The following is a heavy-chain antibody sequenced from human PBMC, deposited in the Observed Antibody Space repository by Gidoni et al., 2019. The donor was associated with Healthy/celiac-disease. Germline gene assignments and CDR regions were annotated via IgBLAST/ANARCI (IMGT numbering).Heavy chain of an antibody. J-gene: IGHJ5*02. V-gene: IGHV1-69*06. Sequence: QVQLVQSGAEVKKPGSSVKVSCKASGGTFSSYAISWVRQAPGQGLEWMGGIIPIFGTANDAQKFQGRVTITADKSTSTAYMELSSLRSEDTAVYYCARAHYYDSSGYYTPGNWFDPWGQGTLVTVSS. CDR2: IIPIFGTA. CDR3: ARAHYYDSSGYYTPGNWFDP. CDR1: GGTFSSYA. D-gene: IGHD3-22*01.